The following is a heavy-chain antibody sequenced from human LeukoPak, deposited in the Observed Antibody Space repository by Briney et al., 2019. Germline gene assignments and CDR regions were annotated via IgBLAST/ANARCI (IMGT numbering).Heavy chain of an antibody. CDR2: INHSGST. V-gene: IGHV4-34*01. CDR3: ARIQLGYCSSTSCYNLPGVRFDP. D-gene: IGHD2-2*02. Sequence: PSETLSLTCAVYGGSFSGYYWSWIRQPPGKGLEWIGEINHSGSTNYNPSLKSRVTISVDTSKNQFSLRLSSVTAADTAVYYCARIQLGYCSSTSCYNLPGVRFDPWGQGTLVTVSS. CDR1: GGSFSGYY. J-gene: IGHJ5*02.